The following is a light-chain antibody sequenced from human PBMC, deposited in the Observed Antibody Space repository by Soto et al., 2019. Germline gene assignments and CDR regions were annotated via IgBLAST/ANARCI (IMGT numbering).Light chain of an antibody. Sequence: SYELTQPPSVSVSPGQTARITCSGDALPKQYAYWYQQKPGQAPVLVIYKDSERHSGIPERFSGSSSGTTVTLTISGVQAEDEADYYCQSADSSGTYPNWVFGGGTKLTVL. V-gene: IGLV3-25*03. CDR1: ALPKQY. CDR3: QSADSSGTYPNWV. J-gene: IGLJ3*02. CDR2: KDS.